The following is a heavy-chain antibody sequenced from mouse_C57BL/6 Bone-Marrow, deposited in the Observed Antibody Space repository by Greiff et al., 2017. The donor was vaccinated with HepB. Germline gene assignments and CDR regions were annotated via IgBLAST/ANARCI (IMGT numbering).Heavy chain of an antibody. CDR1: GFSLTSYG. CDR2: IWSGGST. D-gene: IGHD2-3*01. V-gene: IGHV2-2*01. J-gene: IGHJ3*01. Sequence: VQVVESGPGLVQPSQRLSITCTVSGFSLTSYGVHWVRQSPGKGLEWLGVIWSGGSTDYNAAFISRLSISKDNSKSQVFFKMNSLQADDTAIYYCARGEWLLLFAYWGQGTLVTVSA. CDR3: ARGEWLLLFAY.